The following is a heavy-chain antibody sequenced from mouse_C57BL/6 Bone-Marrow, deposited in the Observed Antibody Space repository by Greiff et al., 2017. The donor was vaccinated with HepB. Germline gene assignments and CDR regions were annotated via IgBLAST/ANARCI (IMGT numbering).Heavy chain of an antibody. V-gene: IGHV1-78*01. D-gene: IGHD1-1*01. CDR3: ARYHYYGSSFYYAMDY. CDR2: IYPRDGST. CDR1: GYTFTDHT. Sequence: VQLVESDAELVKPGASVKISCKASGYTFTDHTIHWMKQRPEQGLEWIGYIYPRDGSTKYNEKFKGKATLTADKSSSTAYMQLNSLTSEDSAVYFCARYHYYGSSFYYAMDYWGQGTSVTVSS. J-gene: IGHJ4*01.